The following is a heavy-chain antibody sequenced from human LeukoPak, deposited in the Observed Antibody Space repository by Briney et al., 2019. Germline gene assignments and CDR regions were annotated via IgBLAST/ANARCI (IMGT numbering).Heavy chain of an antibody. CDR3: ARPRYFDWFFGAFDI. CDR1: GYSFTSYW. Sequence: GESRKISCKGSGYSFTSYWIGWVRQMPGKGLEWMGIIYPGDSDTRYSPSFQGQVTISADKSISTAYLQWSSLKASDTAMYYCARPRYFDWFFGAFDIWGQGTMVTVSS. CDR2: IYPGDSDT. D-gene: IGHD3-9*01. J-gene: IGHJ3*02. V-gene: IGHV5-51*01.